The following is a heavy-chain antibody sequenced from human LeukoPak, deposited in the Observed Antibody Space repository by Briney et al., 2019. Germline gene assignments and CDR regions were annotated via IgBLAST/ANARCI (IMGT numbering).Heavy chain of an antibody. Sequence: HSGGSLRLSCAASKFTFSNSWMTWVRQAPGKGLEWVANIKQDGSEKYYVDSVKGRFTISRDNAKNSLYLQMNSLRAEDTAVYYCARATVAGTTFNDYWGQGTLVTVSS. CDR2: IKQDGSEK. CDR1: KFTFSNSW. J-gene: IGHJ4*02. CDR3: ARATVAGTTFNDY. V-gene: IGHV3-7*01. D-gene: IGHD6-19*01.